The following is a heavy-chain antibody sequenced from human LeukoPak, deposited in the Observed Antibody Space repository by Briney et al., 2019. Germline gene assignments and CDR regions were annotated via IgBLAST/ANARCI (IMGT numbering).Heavy chain of an antibody. V-gene: IGHV3-30-3*01. D-gene: IGHD3-22*01. CDR2: ISYDGSNK. CDR3: AREGYDSSGYYYEYYFDY. Sequence: PGGSLRLSCAASGFTFSSYAMHWVRQAPGKGLEWVAVISYDGSNKYYADYVKGRFTISRDNSKNTLYLQMNSLRAEDTAVYYCAREGYDSSGYYYEYYFDYWGQGTLVTVSS. J-gene: IGHJ4*02. CDR1: GFTFSSYA.